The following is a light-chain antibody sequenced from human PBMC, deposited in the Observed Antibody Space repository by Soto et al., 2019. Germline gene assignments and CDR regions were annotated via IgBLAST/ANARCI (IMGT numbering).Light chain of an antibody. J-gene: IGKJ1*01. Sequence: ESVLTQSPGTLSLSPGERATLSCRASQSVSSNYLAWYQQKPGQTPRLLISGASTTATGIPDRFSGSGSGTDFTLTISRLEPEDSAVYYCQQYGSTPTWTFGQGTKVDNK. V-gene: IGKV3-20*01. CDR2: GAS. CDR1: QSVSSNY. CDR3: QQYGSTPTWT.